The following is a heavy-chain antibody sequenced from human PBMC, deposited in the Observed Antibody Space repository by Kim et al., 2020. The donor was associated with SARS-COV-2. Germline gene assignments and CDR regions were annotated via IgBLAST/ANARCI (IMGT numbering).Heavy chain of an antibody. CDR2: TYYTGST. V-gene: IGHV4-59*08. D-gene: IGHD3-9*01. Sequence: SETLSLTCTVSDGSISSYYWNWIRQPPGKGLEWIGYTYYTGSTNYNPSLKSRVTISVDPSKNQFSLNLTSVTAADTAVYYCARNYDILTGYSNPNFDSWGQGTLVTVSS. CDR1: DGSISSYY. J-gene: IGHJ4*02. CDR3: ARNYDILTGYSNPNFDS.